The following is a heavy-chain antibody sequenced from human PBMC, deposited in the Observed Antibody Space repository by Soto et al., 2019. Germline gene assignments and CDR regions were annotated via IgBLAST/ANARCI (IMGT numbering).Heavy chain of an antibody. D-gene: IGHD6-19*01. CDR3: ASVRGAAVAGSPYYYYYGMDV. CDR2: IYYSGST. CDR1: GGSISSSSYY. V-gene: IGHV4-39*01. J-gene: IGHJ6*02. Sequence: QLQLQESGPGLVKPSETLSLTCTVSGGSISSSSYYWGWIRQPPGKGLEWIGSIYYSGSTYYNPSLKSRVTISVDTSKNQFSLKLSSVTAADTAVYYCASVRGAAVAGSPYYYYYGMDVWGQGTTVTVSS.